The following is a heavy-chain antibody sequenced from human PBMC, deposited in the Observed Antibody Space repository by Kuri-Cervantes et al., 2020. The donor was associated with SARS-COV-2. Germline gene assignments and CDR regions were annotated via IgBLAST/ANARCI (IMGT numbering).Heavy chain of an antibody. Sequence: GSLRLSCALSADSINSGYYWGWIRQPPGKGLEWIGSIYHTVTTYYSPSLKSRVTMSVDTSKNQFSLKLSSVTAADTAVYYCARLSVTLHFVPGDDFMDVWGKGTTVTVSS. CDR3: ARLSVTLHFVPGDDFMDV. J-gene: IGHJ6*03. CDR2: IYHTVTT. D-gene: IGHD5-12*01. CDR1: ADSINSGYY. V-gene: IGHV4-38-2*01.